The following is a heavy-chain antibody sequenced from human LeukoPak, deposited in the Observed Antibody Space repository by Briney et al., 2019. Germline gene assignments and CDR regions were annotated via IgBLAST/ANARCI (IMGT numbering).Heavy chain of an antibody. CDR1: GFTVSSNY. Sequence: PGGSLRLSCAASGFTVSSNYMSWVRQAPGKGLEWVSIIYNGGGSTYYADSVKGRFTISRDNSKNTLYLQMNSLRAEDTAVYYCARDLYYYDSSGYLNWFDPWGQGTLVTVSS. CDR3: ARDLYYYDSSGYLNWFDP. V-gene: IGHV3-53*01. D-gene: IGHD3-22*01. CDR2: IYNGGGST. J-gene: IGHJ5*02.